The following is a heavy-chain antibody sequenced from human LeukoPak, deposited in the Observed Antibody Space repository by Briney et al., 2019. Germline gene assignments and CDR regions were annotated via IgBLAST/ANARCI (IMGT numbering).Heavy chain of an antibody. D-gene: IGHD5-18*01. CDR3: ARNTAMAYFDY. V-gene: IGHV3-66*01. CDR2: IYSGGST. J-gene: IGHJ4*02. CDR1: GFTVSSDY. Sequence: QPGGSLRLSCTASGFTVSSDYMSWVRQAPGKGLEWVSVIYSGGSTYYADSVKGRFTISRDNSKNTLYLQMNSLRAEDTAVYYCARNTAMAYFDYWGQGTLVTVSS.